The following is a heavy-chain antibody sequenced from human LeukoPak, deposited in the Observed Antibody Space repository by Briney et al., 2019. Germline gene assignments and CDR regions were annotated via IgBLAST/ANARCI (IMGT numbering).Heavy chain of an antibody. J-gene: IGHJ4*02. D-gene: IGHD3-3*01. CDR1: GFTFSSYS. Sequence: GALRLSCAASGFTFSSYSMNWARQAPGKGLEWVSYISSSSSTIYYADSVKGRFTISRDNAKNSLYLQMNSLRAEDTAVYYCARVNYDLGYFDYWGQGTLVTVSS. CDR3: ARVNYDLGYFDY. V-gene: IGHV3-48*01. CDR2: ISSSSSTI.